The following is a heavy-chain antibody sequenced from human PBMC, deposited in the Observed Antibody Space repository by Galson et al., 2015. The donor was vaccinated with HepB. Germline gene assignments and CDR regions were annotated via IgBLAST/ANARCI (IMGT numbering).Heavy chain of an antibody. CDR1: GYKFTTYW. CDR3: ARRAGGDITGTQYYFSYMDV. Sequence: QSGAEVKKPGESLKISCQTSGYKFTTYWIAWVRQLPGKGLEVMGIIYPGDHDTTYSPSFQGQVTISVDRSTDTAFLEWSSLKAADSAMYYCARRAGGDITGTQYYFSYMDVWGKGTTVTVS. CDR2: IYPGDHDT. D-gene: IGHD1-20*01. J-gene: IGHJ6*03. V-gene: IGHV5-51*03.